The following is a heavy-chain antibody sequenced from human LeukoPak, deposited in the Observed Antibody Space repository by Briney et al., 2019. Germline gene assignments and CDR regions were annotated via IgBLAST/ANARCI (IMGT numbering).Heavy chain of an antibody. V-gene: IGHV4-4*02. J-gene: IGHJ4*02. Sequence: SGTLSLTCAVSGGSISSSNWWSRVRQPPGKGLEWIGEIYHSGSTNYNPSLKSRVTISVDKSKNQFSLKLSSVTAADTAVYYCAGGGYSSGWYGGLFDYWGQGTLVTVSS. CDR1: GGSISSSNW. CDR2: IYHSGST. CDR3: AGGGYSSGWYGGLFDY. D-gene: IGHD6-19*01.